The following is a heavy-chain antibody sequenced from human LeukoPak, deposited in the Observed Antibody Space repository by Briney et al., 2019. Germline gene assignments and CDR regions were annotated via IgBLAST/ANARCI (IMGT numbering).Heavy chain of an antibody. D-gene: IGHD2-2*02. CDR3: ARDVVVVPAAIRAYNWFDP. J-gene: IGHJ5*02. Sequence: ASVKVSCTASGYTFTIYAMNWVRQAPGQGLEWMGWINTNTGNPTYAQGFTGRFVFSLDTSVSTAYLQISSLKAEDTAVYYCARDVVVVPAAIRAYNWFDPWGQGTLVTVSS. CDR1: GYTFTIYA. CDR2: INTNTGNP. V-gene: IGHV7-4-1*02.